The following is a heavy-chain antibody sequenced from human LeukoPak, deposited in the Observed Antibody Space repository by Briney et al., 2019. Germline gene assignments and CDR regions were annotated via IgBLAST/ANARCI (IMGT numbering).Heavy chain of an antibody. J-gene: IGHJ6*03. D-gene: IGHD3-16*01. CDR1: GFTFSEYS. Sequence: SGGSLRLSCAASGFTFSEYSMNWVRQAPGKGLEWVSFISTSSSHIYYGDSVKGRFTISRDNARNSVSLQMNSLRAEDTAVYYCTTEGHDYVRYYYMDVWGKGTTVTVSS. CDR2: ISTSSSHI. CDR3: TTEGHDYVRYYYMDV. V-gene: IGHV3-21*01.